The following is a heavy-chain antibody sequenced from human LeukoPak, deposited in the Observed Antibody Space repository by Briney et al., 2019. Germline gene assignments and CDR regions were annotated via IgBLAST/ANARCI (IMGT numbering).Heavy chain of an antibody. J-gene: IGHJ4*02. CDR1: GGSISSSSYY. CDR3: ARGKWQQLVYYFDY. Sequence: PSETLSLTCTVSGGSISSSSYYWGWIRQPPGKGLEWIGSIYYSGSTYYNPSLKSRVTISVDTSKNQFSLKLSSVTAADTAVYYCARGKWQQLVYYFDYWGQGTLVTVSS. CDR2: IYYSGST. D-gene: IGHD6-13*01. V-gene: IGHV4-39*07.